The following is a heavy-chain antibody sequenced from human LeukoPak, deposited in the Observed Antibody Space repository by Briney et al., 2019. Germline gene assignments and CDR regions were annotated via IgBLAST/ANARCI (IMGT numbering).Heavy chain of an antibody. J-gene: IGHJ4*02. V-gene: IGHV3-43D*03. Sequence: GGSLRLSCAASGFTFDDYAMHWVRHAPGKGLEWVSLISWDGGSTYYADSVKGRFTISRDNSKNSLYLQMNSLRAEDTALYYCAKDKADGDYFDYWGQGTLVTVSS. CDR3: AKDKADGDYFDY. CDR2: ISWDGGST. CDR1: GFTFDDYA. D-gene: IGHD4-17*01.